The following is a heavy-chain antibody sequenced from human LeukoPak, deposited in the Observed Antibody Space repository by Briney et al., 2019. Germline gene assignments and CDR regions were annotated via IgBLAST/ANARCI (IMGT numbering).Heavy chain of an antibody. J-gene: IGHJ4*02. Sequence: PGGSLRLSCAASGFTFSSSAMSWVRQAPGKGLEWVSTISGSGDRTYYADSVKGRFTISRDNSKNTLFLHMNSLRAEDTAVYSCAKGYYDSGSYGWFDYWGQGTLVTVSS. CDR1: GFTFSSSA. CDR2: ISGSGDRT. D-gene: IGHD3-10*01. V-gene: IGHV3-23*01. CDR3: AKGYYDSGSYGWFDY.